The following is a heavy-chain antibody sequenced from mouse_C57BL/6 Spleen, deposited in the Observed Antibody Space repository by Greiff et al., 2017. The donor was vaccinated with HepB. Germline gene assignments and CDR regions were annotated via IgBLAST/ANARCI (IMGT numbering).Heavy chain of an antibody. CDR1: GYAFTNYL. D-gene: IGHD2-2*01. CDR3: ARRGYDEAWFAY. CDR2: INPGSGGT. V-gene: IGHV1-54*01. J-gene: IGHJ3*01. Sequence: VQPQQSGAELVRPGTSVKVSCKASGYAFTNYLIEWVKQRPGQGLEWIGVINPGSGGTNYNEKFKGKATLTADKSSSTAYMQLSSLTSEDSAVYFCARRGYDEAWFAYWGQGTLVTVSA.